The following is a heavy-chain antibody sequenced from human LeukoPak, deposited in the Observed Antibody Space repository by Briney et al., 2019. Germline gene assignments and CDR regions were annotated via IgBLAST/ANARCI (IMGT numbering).Heavy chain of an antibody. J-gene: IGHJ4*02. CDR2: INPSGGST. V-gene: IGHV1-46*01. CDR1: GYTFTSYY. D-gene: IGHD4-17*01. CDR3: ARFYGDDPLRYFDY. Sequence: ASVKVPCKASGYTFTSYYMHWVRQAPGQGLEWMGIINPSGGSTSYAQKFQGRVTMTWDMSTSAVYMELSSLRSEDTAVYYCARFYGDDPLRYFDYWGQGTLVTVSS.